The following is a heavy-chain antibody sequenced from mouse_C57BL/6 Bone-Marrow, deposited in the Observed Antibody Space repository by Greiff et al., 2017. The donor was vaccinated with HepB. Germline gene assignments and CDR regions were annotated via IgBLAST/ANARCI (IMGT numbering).Heavy chain of an antibody. J-gene: IGHJ1*03. V-gene: IGHV1-55*01. CDR1: GYTFTSYW. CDR2: IYPGSGST. CDR3: ARSGGGSSHWYFDV. D-gene: IGHD1-1*01. Sequence: QVQLQQPGAELVKPGASVKMSCKASGYTFTSYWITWVKQRPGQGLEWIGDIYPGSGSTNYNEKFKSKATLTVDTSSSTAYMQLSSLTSEDSAVYYCARSGGGSSHWYFDVWGTGTTVTVSS.